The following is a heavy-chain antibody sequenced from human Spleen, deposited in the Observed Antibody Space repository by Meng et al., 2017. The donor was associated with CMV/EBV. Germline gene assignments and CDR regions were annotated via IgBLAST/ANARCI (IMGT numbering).Heavy chain of an antibody. J-gene: IGHJ3*02. V-gene: IGHV1-2*02. D-gene: IGHD5-12*01. CDR2: INPNSGGT. Sequence: ASVKVSCKASGYTFTGYYMHWVRQAPGQGLEWMGWINPNSGGTNYAQKFQGRVTMTRDTSISTAYMELSRLRSDDTAFYYCARTYDIVHDPFDIWGQGTMVTVSS. CDR3: ARTYDIVHDPFDI. CDR1: GYTFTGYY.